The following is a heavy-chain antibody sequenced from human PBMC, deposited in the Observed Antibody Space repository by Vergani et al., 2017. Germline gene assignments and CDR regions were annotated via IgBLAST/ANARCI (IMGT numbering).Heavy chain of an antibody. CDR3: ARDGRGGSPFAMDV. D-gene: IGHD2-15*01. CDR1: GGTLSSYA. CDR2: SIPIFGTA. V-gene: IGHV1-69*13. Sequence: QVQLVQSGAEVKKPGASVKVSCKASGGTLSSYAISWVRQAPGQGLEWMGGSIPIFGTANYAQKFQGRVTITADESTSTAYMELSSLRSEDTAMYYCARDGRGGSPFAMDVWGQGTTVTVSS. J-gene: IGHJ6*01.